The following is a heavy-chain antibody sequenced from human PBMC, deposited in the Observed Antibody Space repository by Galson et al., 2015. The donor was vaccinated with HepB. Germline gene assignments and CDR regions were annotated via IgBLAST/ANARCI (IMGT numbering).Heavy chain of an antibody. CDR1: GFTFSSYA. V-gene: IGHV3-23*01. CDR2: ISGSGGST. Sequence: SLRLSCAASGFTFSSYAMSWVRQAPGKGLEWVSAISGSGGSTYYADSVKGRFTISRDNSKNTLYLQMNSLRAEDTAVYYCAKDNERSTYYDFWSGYDTPSTNGMDVWGQGTTVTVSS. CDR3: AKDNERSTYYDFWSGYDTPSTNGMDV. D-gene: IGHD3-3*01. J-gene: IGHJ6*02.